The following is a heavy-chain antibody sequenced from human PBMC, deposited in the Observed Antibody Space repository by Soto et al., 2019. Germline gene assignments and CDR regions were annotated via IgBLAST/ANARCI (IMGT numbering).Heavy chain of an antibody. CDR2: ISYDGSNK. CDR1: GFTFSSYA. V-gene: IGHV3-30-3*01. D-gene: IGHD5-18*01. CDR3: ARESNRGYSGHTSVDLQDAFDI. J-gene: IGHJ3*02. Sequence: GGSLRLSCAASGFTFSSYAMHWVRQAPGKGLEWVAVISYDGSNKYYADSVKGRFTISRDNSKNTLYLQMNSLRAEDTAVYYCARESNRGYSGHTSVDLQDAFDIWGQGTMVTVSS.